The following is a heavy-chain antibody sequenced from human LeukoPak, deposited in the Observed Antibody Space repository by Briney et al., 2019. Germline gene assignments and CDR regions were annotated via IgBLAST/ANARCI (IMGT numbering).Heavy chain of an antibody. Sequence: GESLKISCKASGYSFSNYWIGWVRQMPGKGLGWMGIIYPSDSDTRYSPSFQGQVTISADMSISTAYLQWSSLKASDTAMYYCARGNYGSGSYYNVAFDFWGQGTLVTVSS. CDR2: IYPSDSDT. CDR3: ARGNYGSGSYYNVAFDF. V-gene: IGHV5-51*01. D-gene: IGHD3-10*01. CDR1: GYSFSNYW. J-gene: IGHJ4*02.